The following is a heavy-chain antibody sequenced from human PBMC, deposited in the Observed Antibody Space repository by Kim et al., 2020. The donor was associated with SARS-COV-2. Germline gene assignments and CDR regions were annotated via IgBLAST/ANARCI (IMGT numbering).Heavy chain of an antibody. Sequence: SETLSLTCTVSGGSISSGGYYWSWIRQHPGKGLEWIGYIYYSGSTYYNPSLKSRVTISVDTSKNQFSLKLSSVTAADTAVYYCARRSYMAWWFDPWGQGTLVTVSS. V-gene: IGHV4-31*03. D-gene: IGHD4-4*01. CDR2: IYYSGST. CDR1: GGSISSGGYY. J-gene: IGHJ5*02. CDR3: ARRSYMAWWFDP.